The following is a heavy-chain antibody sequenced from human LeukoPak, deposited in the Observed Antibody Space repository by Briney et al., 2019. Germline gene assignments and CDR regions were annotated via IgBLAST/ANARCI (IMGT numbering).Heavy chain of an antibody. J-gene: IGHJ3*02. CDR1: GGSFSGYY. Sequence: PSETLSLTCAVYGGSFSGYYWSWIRQPPGKGLEWIGEINHSGSTNYNPSLKSRVTISVDTSKNQFSLKLSSVTAADTAVYYCARVGPTVEFDACDIWGEARIVTVSS. CDR2: INHSGST. D-gene: IGHD4-23*01. CDR3: ARVGPTVEFDACDI. V-gene: IGHV4-34*01.